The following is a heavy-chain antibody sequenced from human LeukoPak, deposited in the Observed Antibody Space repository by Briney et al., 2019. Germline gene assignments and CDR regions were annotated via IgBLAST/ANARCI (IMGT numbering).Heavy chain of an antibody. V-gene: IGHV4-59*08. Sequence: TSETLSLTCAVSGNPISNTYYWGWIRQPPGKELEWIGYIYYSGSTNYNPSLKSRVSISVDTSKNQFSLNLRSVTAADTAVYYCARQNTGNWFDPWGQGTLVTVSS. D-gene: IGHD4-17*01. CDR2: IYYSGST. J-gene: IGHJ5*02. CDR1: GNPISNTYY. CDR3: ARQNTGNWFDP.